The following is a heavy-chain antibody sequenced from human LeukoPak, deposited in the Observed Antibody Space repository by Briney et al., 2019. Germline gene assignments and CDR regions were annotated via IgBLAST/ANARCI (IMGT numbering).Heavy chain of an antibody. D-gene: IGHD6-19*01. CDR2: ISSHRSI. CDR3: ARDNSGWSRDY. CDR1: GFIFSTSS. J-gene: IGHJ4*02. Sequence: PGGSLRLSCAASGFIFSTSSMSWVRQAPGKGLEWVPSISSHRSIYADPVKGRFTISRDTAKNLLYLQMNSLRAEDTALYYCARDNSGWSRDYWGQGTLVTVSA. V-gene: IGHV3-69-1*01.